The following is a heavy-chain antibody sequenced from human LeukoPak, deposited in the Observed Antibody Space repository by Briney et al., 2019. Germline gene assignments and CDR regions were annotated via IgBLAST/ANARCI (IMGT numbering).Heavy chain of an antibody. CDR1: GGSISSGDYY. CDR3: ARVWRYCSGGSCYYFDY. V-gene: IGHV4-30-4*01. J-gene: IGHJ4*02. Sequence: SETLSLTCTVSGGSISSGDYYRSWIRQPPGKGLEWIGYIYYSGSTYYNPSLKSRVTISVDTSKNQFSLKLSSVTAADTAVYYCARVWRYCSGGSCYYFDYWGQGTLVTVSS. CDR2: IYYSGST. D-gene: IGHD2-15*01.